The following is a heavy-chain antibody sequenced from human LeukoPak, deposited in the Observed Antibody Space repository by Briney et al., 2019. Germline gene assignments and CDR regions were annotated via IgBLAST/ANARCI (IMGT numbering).Heavy chain of an antibody. CDR3: AGAAYCGGDCFKWFDP. CDR1: GYSIISDYY. Sequence: TSETLSLTCTVSGYSIISDYYWGWIRPPPGKGLEWIGSFYHSGSTYYNPSLKSRVTISVDTSKNQFSLKLTSVTAADTAVYFCAGAAYCGGDCFKWFDPWGQGTLVTVSS. CDR2: FYHSGST. V-gene: IGHV4-38-2*02. D-gene: IGHD2-21*02. J-gene: IGHJ5*02.